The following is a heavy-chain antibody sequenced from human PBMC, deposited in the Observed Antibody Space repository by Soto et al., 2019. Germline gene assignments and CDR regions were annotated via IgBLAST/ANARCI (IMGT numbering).Heavy chain of an antibody. CDR2: ISSSGVST. V-gene: IGHV3-23*01. Sequence: EVQLLESGGGLVQPGGSLRLSCAASGFTFSSYAMSWVRQAPGKGLEWVSSISSSGVSTYYADSVKGRFTMSRDNSKNTLYLQMNSLRAEDTAVYHCAKAYDFWSGGWFDPWGQGTLVIVSS. CDR1: GFTFSSYA. J-gene: IGHJ5*02. CDR3: AKAYDFWSGGWFDP. D-gene: IGHD3-3*01.